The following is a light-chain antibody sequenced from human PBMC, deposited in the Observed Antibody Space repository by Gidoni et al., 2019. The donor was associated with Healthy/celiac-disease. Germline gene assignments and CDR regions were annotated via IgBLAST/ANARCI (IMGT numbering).Light chain of an antibody. J-gene: IGKJ2*01. CDR2: WAS. Sequence: DIVMTQSPDSLAVSLGERATINCKSSRSVLYSSNNKNYLAWYQQKPGQPPKLLMYWASTRESGVPDRFRGSGSGTDFTLTISSLQAEDVAVYYCQQSYSTPFTFGQGTKLEIK. CDR1: RSVLYSSNNKNY. V-gene: IGKV4-1*01. CDR3: QQSYSTPFT.